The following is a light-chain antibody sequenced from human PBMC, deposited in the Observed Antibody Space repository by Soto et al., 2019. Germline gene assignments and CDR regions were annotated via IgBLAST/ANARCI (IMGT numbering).Light chain of an antibody. CDR2: EDK. CDR3: QSYDAGNYVV. V-gene: IGLV6-57*04. CDR1: SGSIADYY. Sequence: FMLTQPHSVSESPGKTVTISCTRSSGSIADYYVQWYQRRPGCAPTTVIYEDKQRPSGVPDRFSGSIDSSSNSASLIISGLKTEDDAEYYCQSYDAGNYVVLGGGTKVTVL. J-gene: IGLJ2*01.